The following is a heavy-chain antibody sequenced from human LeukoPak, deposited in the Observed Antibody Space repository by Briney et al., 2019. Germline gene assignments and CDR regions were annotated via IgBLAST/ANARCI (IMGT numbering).Heavy chain of an antibody. CDR3: ATLGAADI. CDR2: IKSKTDGGTG. J-gene: IGHJ3*02. V-gene: IGHV3-15*01. Sequence: GGSLRLSCTASGFTFSNAWMSWVRQAPGKGLEWVGRIKSKTDGGTGDYAAPVEGRFTISRDDSKNTMYLQMDSLKTEDTAVYYCATLGAADIWGQGTMVTVSS. D-gene: IGHD2-15*01. CDR1: GFTFSNAW.